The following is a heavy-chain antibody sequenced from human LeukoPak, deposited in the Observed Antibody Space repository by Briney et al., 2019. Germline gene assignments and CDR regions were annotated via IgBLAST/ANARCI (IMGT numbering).Heavy chain of an antibody. J-gene: IGHJ4*02. CDR3: ARDEYSYGYRYYFDH. CDR1: GFTFSSYA. D-gene: IGHD5-18*01. V-gene: IGHV3-30*04. CDR2: ISYDGSNK. Sequence: PGRSLRLSCAASGFTFSSYAMHWVRQAPGKGLEWVAVISYDGSNKYYADSVKGRFTISRDNSKNTLYLQMNSLRAEDTAVYYCARDEYSYGYRYYFDHWGQGTLVTVSS.